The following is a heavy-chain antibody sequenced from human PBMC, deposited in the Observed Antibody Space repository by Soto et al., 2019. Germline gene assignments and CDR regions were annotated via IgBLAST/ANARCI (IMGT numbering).Heavy chain of an antibody. Sequence: EVQLVESGGGLVQPGRSLRLSCAASGFTFDDYAMHWVRQAPGKGLEWVSGISWNSGSIGYADSVKGRFTISRDNAKNSLYLQMNSLRAEDTALSYCAKDVYGDYWGQRTLVTVSS. J-gene: IGHJ4*02. V-gene: IGHV3-9*01. CDR2: ISWNSGSI. CDR1: GFTFDDYA. D-gene: IGHD1-20*01. CDR3: AKDVYGDY.